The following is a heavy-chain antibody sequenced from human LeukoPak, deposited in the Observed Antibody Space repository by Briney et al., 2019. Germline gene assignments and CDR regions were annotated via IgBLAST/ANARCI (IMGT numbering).Heavy chain of an antibody. D-gene: IGHD2-15*01. CDR1: GYTFTSYG. V-gene: IGHV1-18*01. CDR3: ARVDCSGGSCYTTFDY. Sequence: GSVQVSCQASGYTFTSYGISWVRQAPGQGLEWMGWISAYNGNTNYAQKLQGRVTMTTDTSTSTAYMELRSLRSDDTAVYYCARVDCSGGSCYTTFDYWGQGTLVTVSS. CDR2: ISAYNGNT. J-gene: IGHJ4*02.